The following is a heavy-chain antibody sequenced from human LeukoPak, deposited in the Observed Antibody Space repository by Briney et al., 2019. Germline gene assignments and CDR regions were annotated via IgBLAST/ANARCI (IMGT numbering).Heavy chain of an antibody. CDR2: ISSSSSTI. Sequence: GGSLRLSCAASGFTFSSYSMNWVRQAPGKGLEWVSYISSSSSTIQYADSVKGRFTISRDNAKDSLYLQMNSLRAEDTAVNFCARSVFQGAFDIWGQGTLVTVSS. J-gene: IGHJ3*02. V-gene: IGHV3-48*01. CDR3: ARSVFQGAFDI. CDR1: GFTFSSYS. D-gene: IGHD5/OR15-5a*01.